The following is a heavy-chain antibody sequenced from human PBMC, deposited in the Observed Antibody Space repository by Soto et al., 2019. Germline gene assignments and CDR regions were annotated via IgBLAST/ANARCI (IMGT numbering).Heavy chain of an antibody. CDR1: GPCINSAGFY. CDR3: ARVLTLFGIINEIDY. J-gene: IGHJ4*02. CDR2: IYYSGST. D-gene: IGHD3-3*01. V-gene: IGHV4-31*03. Sequence: PLSLTCTVTGPCINSAGFYWRWLRQHPGKGLEWIGYIYYSGSTYYNPSLKSRVSISIDTSESQFSLKVTSVTAADTALYFCARVLTLFGIINEIDYWGQETLVTVSS.